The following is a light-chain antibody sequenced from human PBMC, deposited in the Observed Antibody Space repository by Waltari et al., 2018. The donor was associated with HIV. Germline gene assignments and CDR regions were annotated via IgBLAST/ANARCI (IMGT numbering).Light chain of an antibody. V-gene: IGLV1-40*01. CDR1: IGAGYA. CDR2: DNN. J-gene: IGLJ1*01. Sequence: QSVLTQPPSVSGAPGQRVTISNIGAGYAVHWYQQVAGTAPKLLIYDNNNRPSGVPDRFSGSKSGTSASLAISGLRSEDEADYYCAAWNDRLSGYVFGTGTKVTV. CDR3: AAWNDRLSGYV.